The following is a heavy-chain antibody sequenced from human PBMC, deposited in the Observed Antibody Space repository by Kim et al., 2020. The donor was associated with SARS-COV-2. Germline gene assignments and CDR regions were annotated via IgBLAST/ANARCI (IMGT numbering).Heavy chain of an antibody. CDR2: IWYDGSNK. CDR3: ARSGGYEDDYYYYYGMDV. V-gene: IGHV3-33*01. D-gene: IGHD3-16*01. CDR1: GFTFSSYG. Sequence: GGSLRLSCAASGFTFSSYGMHWVRQAPGKGLEWVAVIWYDGSNKYYADSVKGRFTISRDNSKNTLYLQMNSLRAEDTAVYYCARSGGYEDDYYYYYGMDVWGQGTTVTVSS. J-gene: IGHJ6*02.